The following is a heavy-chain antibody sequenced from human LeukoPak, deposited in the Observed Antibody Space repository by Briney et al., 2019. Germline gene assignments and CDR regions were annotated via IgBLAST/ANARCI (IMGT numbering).Heavy chain of an antibody. CDR2: INHSGST. CDR3: ARLTSSWYQDWYFDL. CDR1: GGSFSGYY. J-gene: IGHJ2*01. V-gene: IGHV4-34*01. D-gene: IGHD6-13*01. Sequence: PSETLSLTCAVYGGSFSGYYWGWIRQPPGKGLEWIGEINHSGSTNYNPSLKSRVTISVDTSKNQFSLKLSSVTAADTAVYYCARLTSSWYQDWYFDLWGRGTLVTVSS.